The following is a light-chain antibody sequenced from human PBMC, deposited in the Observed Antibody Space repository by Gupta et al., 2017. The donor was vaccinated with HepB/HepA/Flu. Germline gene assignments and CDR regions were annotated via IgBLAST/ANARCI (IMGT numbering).Light chain of an antibody. Sequence: SYVLTQLPSVSVVPGKTARITCGGNNIGSKSVHWYQQKPGQAPVLVIYYDSDRPSGIPERFSGSNSGNTATLTISRVEAGDEADYYCQVWDSSIDHVVFGGGTKLTVL. J-gene: IGLJ2*01. CDR2: YDS. CDR3: QVWDSSIDHVV. V-gene: IGLV3-21*04. CDR1: NIGSKS.